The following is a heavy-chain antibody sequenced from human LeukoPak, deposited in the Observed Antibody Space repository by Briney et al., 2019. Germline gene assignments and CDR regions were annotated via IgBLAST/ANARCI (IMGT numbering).Heavy chain of an antibody. CDR1: GFTFSSYA. CDR3: AKGLRPWGSDYGMDV. CDR2: ISGSGGST. J-gene: IGHJ6*02. D-gene: IGHD7-27*01. V-gene: IGHV3-23*01. Sequence: PGGPLRLSCAASGFTFSSYAMSWVRQAPGKGLEWVSAISGSGGSTYYADSVKGRFTISRDNSKNTLYLQMNSLRAEDTAVYYCAKGLRPWGSDYGMDVWGQGTTVTVSS.